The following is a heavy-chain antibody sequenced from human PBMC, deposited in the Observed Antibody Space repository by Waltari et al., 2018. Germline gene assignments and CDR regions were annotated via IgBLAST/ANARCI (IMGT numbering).Heavy chain of an antibody. CDR2: IGGSGGNR. J-gene: IGHJ4*02. D-gene: IGHD1-26*01. V-gene: IGHV3-23*01. CDR1: GFTFSSYA. CDR3: VKDQYGSHGADY. Sequence: EVQLLESGGGLVQPGGSLRLSCVASGFTFSSYAMSWVRQTPGKGLEWVSSIGGSGGNRYYADSVKGRFTISRDNSKNTLYLQMSSLRAEDTAVYHCVKDQYGSHGADYWGQGTLVTVSS.